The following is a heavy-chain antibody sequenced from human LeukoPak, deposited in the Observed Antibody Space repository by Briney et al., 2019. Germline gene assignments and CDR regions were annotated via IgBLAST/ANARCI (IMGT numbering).Heavy chain of an antibody. V-gene: IGHV1-8*01. CDR3: ARRVYDFWSGSQIYGMDV. CDR2: MSPNSGNT. Sequence: ASVKVSCKASGYTFTSYDINWVRQATGQGLEWMGWMSPNSGNTGYAQKFQGRVTMTRNTSISTAYMELSSLRSEGTAVYYCARRVYDFWSGSQIYGMDVWGQGTTVTVSS. J-gene: IGHJ6*02. D-gene: IGHD3-3*01. CDR1: GYTFTSYD.